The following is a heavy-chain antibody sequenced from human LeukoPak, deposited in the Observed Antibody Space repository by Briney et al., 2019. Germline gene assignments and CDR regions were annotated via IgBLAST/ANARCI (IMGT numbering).Heavy chain of an antibody. V-gene: IGHV1-18*01. CDR1: GYTFTSYG. Sequence: RASVKVSCKASGYTFTSYGISWVRQAPGQGLEWMGWISAYNGNTNYAQKLQGRVTMTTDTSTSTAYMELRSLRSDDTAVYYCATLRNYYDSSGYFNDAFDIWGQGTMVTVSS. D-gene: IGHD3-22*01. CDR3: ATLRNYYDSSGYFNDAFDI. J-gene: IGHJ3*02. CDR2: ISAYNGNT.